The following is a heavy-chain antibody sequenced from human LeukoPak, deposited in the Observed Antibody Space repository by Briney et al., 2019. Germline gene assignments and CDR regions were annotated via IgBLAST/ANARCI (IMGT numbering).Heavy chain of an antibody. CDR3: ARVMREGDGTPFDY. D-gene: IGHD5-24*01. Sequence: PSETLSLTCTVSGASISSSSYYWGWIRQPPGKGLEWIGSIYYSGSTYYNPSLKSRVTISVDTSKNQFSLKLSSVTAADTAVYYCARVMREGDGTPFDYWGQGTLVTVSS. CDR1: GASISSSSYY. V-gene: IGHV4-39*07. J-gene: IGHJ4*02. CDR2: IYYSGST.